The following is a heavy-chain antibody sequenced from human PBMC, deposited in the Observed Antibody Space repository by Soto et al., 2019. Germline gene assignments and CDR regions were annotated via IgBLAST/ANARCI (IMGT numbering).Heavy chain of an antibody. V-gene: IGHV3-33*01. CDR1: GFTFSSYG. CDR2: IWYDGNNK. J-gene: IGHJ6*02. CDR3: AREAPYYGMDV. Sequence: QVQLVESEGGVVQPGRSLRLSCAASGFTFSSYGMHWVRQAPGKGLEWVAVIWYDGNNKYYADSVKGRFTISRDNSKNTLYLQMNSLRAEDTAVYYCAREAPYYGMDVWGQGTTVTVSS.